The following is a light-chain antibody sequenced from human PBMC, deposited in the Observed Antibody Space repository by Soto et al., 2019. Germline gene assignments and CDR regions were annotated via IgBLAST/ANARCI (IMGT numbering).Light chain of an antibody. CDR2: DAS. CDR3: QQRGRWLT. Sequence: IVLTQSPATLSLSPCQRAALSCRASQSVGSYLAWYQQKPGQAPRLLIYDASHRATGIPARFSGSGSGTDFTLTISSLEPEDFAVYFCQQRGRWLTFGGGTKVDIK. J-gene: IGKJ4*01. CDR1: QSVGSY. V-gene: IGKV3-11*01.